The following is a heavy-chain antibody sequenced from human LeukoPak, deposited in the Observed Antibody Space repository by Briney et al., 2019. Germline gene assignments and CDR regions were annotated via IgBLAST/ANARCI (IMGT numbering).Heavy chain of an antibody. D-gene: IGHD6-13*01. CDR1: GFTFSSYS. Sequence: RTGGSLRLSCAASGFTFSSYSMNWVRQAPGKGLEWVSSISSSSSYIYYADSVKGRFTISRDNAKNSLYLQMNSLRAEDTAVYYCARWRSSSWPFDYWGQGTLVTVSS. CDR3: ARWRSSSWPFDY. J-gene: IGHJ4*02. V-gene: IGHV3-21*01. CDR2: ISSSSSYI.